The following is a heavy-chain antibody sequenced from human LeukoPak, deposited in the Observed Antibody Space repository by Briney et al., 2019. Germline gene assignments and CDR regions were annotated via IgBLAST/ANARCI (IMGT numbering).Heavy chain of an antibody. D-gene: IGHD3-22*01. CDR1: GGSISSNRYY. CDR2: IFYTGST. V-gene: IGHV4-39*01. J-gene: IGHJ4*02. CDR3: ARLDNSGYYHIDY. Sequence: KSSETLSLTCTVSGGSISSNRYYWGWIRQPPGKGLKWIGNIFYTGSTYYNPSLKSRVAISVDTSKNQFSLKLSSVTAADTAVYYCARLDNSGYYHIDYWGQGTLVSVSS.